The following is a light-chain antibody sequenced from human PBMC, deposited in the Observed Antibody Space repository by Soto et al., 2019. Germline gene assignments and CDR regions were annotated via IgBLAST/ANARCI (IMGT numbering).Light chain of an antibody. J-gene: IGKJ4*01. CDR1: QSISNH. Sequence: DIQMTQSPSSLSASIGDRVTLTCRASQSISNHLNWYQHRQGKAPELMIYAASKLPSGVPSRFSGSGFGTEFFLTIDSLQPEDVATYYCQQGYGDPLTFGGGTKVE. CDR3: QQGYGDPLT. V-gene: IGKV1-39*01. CDR2: AAS.